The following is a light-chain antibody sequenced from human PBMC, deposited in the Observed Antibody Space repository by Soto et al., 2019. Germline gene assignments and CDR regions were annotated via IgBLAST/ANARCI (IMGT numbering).Light chain of an antibody. V-gene: IGKV1-5*03. CDR2: KAS. Sequence: DLQMTQSPSTLSASVGDRVTITCRASQSISSWLAWYQKKPGKAPKVLIYKASTLESGVPSRFSGSGSGTEFTLTISSLQPDDFATYYCQQYDNYPLTFGGGTKVEIK. CDR1: QSISSW. CDR3: QQYDNYPLT. J-gene: IGKJ4*01.